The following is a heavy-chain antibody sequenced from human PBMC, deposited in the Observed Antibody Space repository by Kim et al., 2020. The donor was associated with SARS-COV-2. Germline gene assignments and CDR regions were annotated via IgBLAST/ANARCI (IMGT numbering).Heavy chain of an antibody. Sequence: GGSLRLSCAASGFTFSSYWMSWVRQAPGKGLEWVANIKQDGSEKYYVDSVKGRFTISRDNAKNSLYLQMNSLRAEDTAVYYCARVRDDYGTRKQVRSLDYWGQGTLVTVSS. CDR2: IKQDGSEK. J-gene: IGHJ4*02. D-gene: IGHD4-17*01. CDR1: GFTFSSYW. V-gene: IGHV3-7*03. CDR3: ARVRDDYGTRKQVRSLDY.